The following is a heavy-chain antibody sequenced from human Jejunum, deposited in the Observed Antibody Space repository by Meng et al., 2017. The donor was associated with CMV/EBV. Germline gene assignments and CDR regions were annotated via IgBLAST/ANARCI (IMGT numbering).Heavy chain of an antibody. CDR3: ARAIDYGDPNWFDT. CDR1: GFTFTSYS. CDR2: ISGSSTYI. D-gene: IGHD4-17*01. Sequence: GFTFTSYSITWVRQAPGKGLEWLSYISGSSTYIYHADSVKGRFTISRDNAKNSVYLQMNGLRAEDAAVYYCARAIDYGDPNWFDTWGQGTLVTSPQ. J-gene: IGHJ5*02. V-gene: IGHV3-21*01.